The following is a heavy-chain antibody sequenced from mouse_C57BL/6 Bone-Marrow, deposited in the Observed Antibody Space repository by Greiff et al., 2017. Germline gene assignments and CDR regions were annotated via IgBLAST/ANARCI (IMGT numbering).Heavy chain of an antibody. CDR2: ISYDGSN. CDR1: GYSITSGYY. V-gene: IGHV3-6*01. CDR3: ARDLGIYYGSSYAGYAKDY. Sequence: EVQLQQSGPGLVKPSQSLSLTCSVTGYSITSGYYWNWIRQFPGNKLEWMGYISYDGSNNYHPSLKNRISITRDPSNNQFFLKWNSVTTEDTATYYCARDLGIYYGSSYAGYAKDYWGQGTSVTVSS. D-gene: IGHD1-1*01. J-gene: IGHJ4*01.